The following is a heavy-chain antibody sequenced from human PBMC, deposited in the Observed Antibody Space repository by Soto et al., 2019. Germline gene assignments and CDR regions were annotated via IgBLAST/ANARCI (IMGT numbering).Heavy chain of an antibody. CDR3: AATGGTAAAGTIDF. D-gene: IGHD6-13*01. V-gene: IGHV3-53*01. CDR1: GFTFSSYS. Sequence: GSLRLSCAASGFTFSSYSMNWVRQAPGKGLEWVSIIYKSGSTHYADTVKGRFTISRDNSKNTLYLQVNSLRVEDTAVYYCAATGGTAAAGTIDFWGQGALVTVSS. CDR2: IYKSGST. J-gene: IGHJ4*02.